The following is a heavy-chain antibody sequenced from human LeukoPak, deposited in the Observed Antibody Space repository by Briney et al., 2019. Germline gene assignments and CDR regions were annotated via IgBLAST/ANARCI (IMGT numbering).Heavy chain of an antibody. CDR3: SSQRGVRYCNGGNCYSGALDY. CDR1: GGSISSGDYY. V-gene: IGHV4-31*03. J-gene: IGHJ4*02. D-gene: IGHD2-15*01. CDR2: TFYGGST. Sequence: SETLSLTCSVSGGSISSGDYYWSWIRHHPGKGLEWIGYTFYGGSTYYNPSLKSRFSISIDTSQNQISLKLSSVTAADTAVYYCSSQRGVRYCNGGNCYSGALDYWGQGTLVTVSS.